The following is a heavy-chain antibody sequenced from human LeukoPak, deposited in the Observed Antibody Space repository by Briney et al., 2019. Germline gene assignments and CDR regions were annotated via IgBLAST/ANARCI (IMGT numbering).Heavy chain of an antibody. D-gene: IGHD1-26*01. CDR2: ISGSGTNT. Sequence: GGSLRLSCAASGFTFSNYAMSWVRQAPGKGLEWVSGISGSGTNTYYADSVKGRFTISRDNSKNTLYLQMSSLRAEDTAVYYCAKARGIGYYYGMDVWGQGTTVTVSS. CDR1: GFTFSNYA. J-gene: IGHJ6*02. CDR3: AKARGIGYYYGMDV. V-gene: IGHV3-23*01.